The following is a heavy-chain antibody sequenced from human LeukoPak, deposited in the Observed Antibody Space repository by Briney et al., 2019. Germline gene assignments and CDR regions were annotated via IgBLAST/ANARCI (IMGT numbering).Heavy chain of an antibody. J-gene: IGHJ5*02. Sequence: GRSLRLSCAASGITFRSYGMHWVRQAPGKGLEWVAVISYDGSHKYYADSVKGRFSISRDNSKNTLYLQMNSLRADDTAVYYCAKGARGDTVTSIVGLNWFDPWGQGTLITVSS. CDR1: GITFRSYG. D-gene: IGHD4-17*01. V-gene: IGHV3-30*18. CDR3: AKGARGDTVTSIVGLNWFDP. CDR2: ISYDGSHK.